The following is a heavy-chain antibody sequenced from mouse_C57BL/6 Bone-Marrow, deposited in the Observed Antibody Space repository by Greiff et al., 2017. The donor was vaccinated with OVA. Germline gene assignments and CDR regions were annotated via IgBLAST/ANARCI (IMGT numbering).Heavy chain of an antibody. Sequence: VKLQESGPGLVQPSQSLSITCTVSGFSLTSYGVHWVRQPPGKGLEWLGVIWSGGSTDYNAAFISRLSISKDNSKSQVFFKMNSLQADDTAIYYCAKTFTTVVATYYAMDYWGQGTSVTVSS. CDR3: AKTFTTVVATYYAMDY. J-gene: IGHJ4*01. CDR2: IWSGGST. CDR1: GFSLTSYG. D-gene: IGHD1-1*01. V-gene: IGHV2-4*01.